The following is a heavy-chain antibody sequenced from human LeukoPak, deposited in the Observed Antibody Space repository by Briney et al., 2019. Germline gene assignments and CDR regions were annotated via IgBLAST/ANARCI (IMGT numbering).Heavy chain of an antibody. CDR1: VYSVASYY. CDR2: INPSGGST. V-gene: IGHV1-46*01. Sequence: ASVKVSCKSSVYSVASYYMHGLRQAPGQGLEWMGIINPSGGSTSYAQKFQGRVTMTRDTSTSTVYMELSSLRSEDTAVYYCARGKAGQWLVYFDYWGQGTLVTVSS. D-gene: IGHD6-19*01. J-gene: IGHJ4*02. CDR3: ARGKAGQWLVYFDY.